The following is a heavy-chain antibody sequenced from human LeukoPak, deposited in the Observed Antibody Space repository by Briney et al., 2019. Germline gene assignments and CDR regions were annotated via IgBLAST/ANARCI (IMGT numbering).Heavy chain of an antibody. V-gene: IGHV4-39*01. CDR2: IYSSRST. Sequence: SETLSLTCTVSGGSVSSSSFYWGWIRQPPGKGLEWIGTIYSSRSTYYNPSLKSRVSLSLHTSKNQFSLEMSSVTAADTAFYYCARHGEGVTTVTTGPNWYFDLWGRGTLVTVSS. D-gene: IGHD4-17*01. CDR3: ARHGEGVTTVTTGPNWYFDL. CDR1: GGSVSSSSFY. J-gene: IGHJ2*01.